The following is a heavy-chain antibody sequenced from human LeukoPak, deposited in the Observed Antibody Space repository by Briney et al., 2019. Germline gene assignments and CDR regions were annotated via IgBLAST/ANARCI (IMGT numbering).Heavy chain of an antibody. J-gene: IGHJ4*02. CDR2: ISGSGGST. Sequence: GGSLRLSCAASGFTFSSYAMSWVRQAPGKGLEWVSAISGSGGSTYYADSVKGRFTISRDNSKNTLYLQMNSLRAEDTAVYYCATMVRGVIILGWGQGTLVTVSS. D-gene: IGHD3-10*01. CDR3: ATMVRGVIILG. CDR1: GFTFSSYA. V-gene: IGHV3-23*01.